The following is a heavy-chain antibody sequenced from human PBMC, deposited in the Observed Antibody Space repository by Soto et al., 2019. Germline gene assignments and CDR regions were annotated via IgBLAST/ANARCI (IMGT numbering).Heavy chain of an antibody. CDR1: GFTFSTYN. CDR3: ARAAVAGDYFYYYMDV. CDR2: ISGSSGYI. Sequence: GGSLRLSCAASGFTFSTYNMNWVRQSPGKGLEWVSSISGSSGYIYYADSVKGRFSISRDKAKNSLYLQMNFLTAEDTAVYYCARAAVAGDYFYYYMDVWGKGTTVTVSS. D-gene: IGHD6-19*01. V-gene: IGHV3-21*01. J-gene: IGHJ6*03.